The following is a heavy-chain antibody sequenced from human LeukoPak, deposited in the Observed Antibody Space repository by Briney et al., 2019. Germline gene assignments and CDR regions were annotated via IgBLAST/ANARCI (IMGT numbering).Heavy chain of an antibody. J-gene: IGHJ3*02. CDR1: GGSISSYY. V-gene: IGHV4-38-2*02. CDR3: ARGATGKAFDI. Sequence: SETLSLTCTVSGGSISSYYWSWIRQPPGKGLEWIGSIYHNGSTYYNPSLKSRVTISVDTSKNQFSLKLSSVTAADTAVYYCARGATGKAFDIWGQGTMVTVSS. D-gene: IGHD5-12*01. CDR2: IYHNGST.